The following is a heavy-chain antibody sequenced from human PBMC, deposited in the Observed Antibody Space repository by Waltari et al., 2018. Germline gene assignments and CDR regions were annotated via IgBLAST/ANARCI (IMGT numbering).Heavy chain of an antibody. CDR2: ISPNNGKR. CDR1: GYIFPTYT. J-gene: IGHJ5*02. CDR3: ARRTSATGFDP. D-gene: IGHD2-15*01. Sequence: QVQLVQSGAEVKKPGASVKVSCKAPGYIFPTYTVTWVRQAPGQGLEWMGWISPNNGKRNYAQKLQGRLTLTTDASSSTAFMELRSLKSDDTAVYYCARRTSATGFDPWGQGTLVIVSS. V-gene: IGHV1-18*04.